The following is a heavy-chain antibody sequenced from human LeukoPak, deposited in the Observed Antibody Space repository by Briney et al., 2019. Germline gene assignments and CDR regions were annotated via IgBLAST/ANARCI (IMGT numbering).Heavy chain of an antibody. CDR3: AREPGYSSSWSNYYYYYMDV. V-gene: IGHV4-4*07. Sequence: SETLSLTCTVSGGSISSYYWSWIRQPAGKGLEWIGRIYTSGGTNYNPSLKSRVTMSVDTSKNQFSLKLSSVTAADTAVYYCAREPGYSSSWSNYYYYYMDVWGKGTTVTVSS. D-gene: IGHD6-13*01. CDR1: GGSISSYY. CDR2: IYTSGGT. J-gene: IGHJ6*03.